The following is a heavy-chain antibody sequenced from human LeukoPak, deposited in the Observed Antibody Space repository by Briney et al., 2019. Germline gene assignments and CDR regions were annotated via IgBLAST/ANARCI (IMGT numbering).Heavy chain of an antibody. Sequence: PGGSLRLSCAASGFTFNSYWMHWVRQAPGKGLLWVSRINTDGSSTHYADSVKGRFTISRDNSKNTLYLQMNSLRAEDTAVYYCAKVGLSGYDVPYYFDYWGQGTLVTVSS. D-gene: IGHD5-12*01. CDR1: GFTFNSYW. J-gene: IGHJ4*02. CDR3: AKVGLSGYDVPYYFDY. CDR2: INTDGSST. V-gene: IGHV3-74*01.